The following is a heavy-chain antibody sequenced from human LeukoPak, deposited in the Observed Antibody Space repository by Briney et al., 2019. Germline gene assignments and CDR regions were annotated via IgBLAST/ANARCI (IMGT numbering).Heavy chain of an antibody. CDR2: IYYSGST. Sequence: SETLSLTCTVSGGSISSSSHYWGWIRQPPGKGLEWIGSIYYSGSTYYNPSLKSRVTISVDTSKNQFSLKLSSVTAADTAVYYCARDPRYSGYDYSPDYWGQGTLVTVSS. V-gene: IGHV4-39*07. J-gene: IGHJ4*02. CDR1: GGSISSSSHY. CDR3: ARDPRYSGYDYSPDY. D-gene: IGHD5-12*01.